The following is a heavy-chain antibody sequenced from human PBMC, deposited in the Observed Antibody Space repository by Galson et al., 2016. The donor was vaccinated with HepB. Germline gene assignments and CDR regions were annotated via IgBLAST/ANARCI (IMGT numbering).Heavy chain of an antibody. CDR2: ISPYNGNT. Sequence: SVKVSCKASGYTFATYGFSWVRQAPGQGLEWMGWISPYNGNTNYAQKFQGRVTMTTDTSTDTAYLDLRSLRSDDTAVYYCARDFQVEGYGSAWYGFDHWGQGTLVTVSS. CDR3: ARDFQVEGYGSAWYGFDH. V-gene: IGHV1-18*01. CDR1: GYTFATYG. D-gene: IGHD6-19*01. J-gene: IGHJ4*02.